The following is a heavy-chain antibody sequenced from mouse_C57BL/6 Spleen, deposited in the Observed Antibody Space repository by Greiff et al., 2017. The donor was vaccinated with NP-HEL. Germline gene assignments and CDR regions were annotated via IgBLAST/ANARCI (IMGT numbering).Heavy chain of an antibody. CDR3: ASVDGYDRAMDY. CDR1: GYTFTDYY. D-gene: IGHD2-2*01. Sequence: EVQLQQSGPELVKPGASVKISCKASGYTFTDYYMNWVKQSHGKSLEWIGDINPNNGGTSYNQKFKGKATLTVDKSSSTAYMELRSLTSEDSAVYYCASVDGYDRAMDYWGQGTSVTVSS. CDR2: INPNNGGT. V-gene: IGHV1-26*01. J-gene: IGHJ4*01.